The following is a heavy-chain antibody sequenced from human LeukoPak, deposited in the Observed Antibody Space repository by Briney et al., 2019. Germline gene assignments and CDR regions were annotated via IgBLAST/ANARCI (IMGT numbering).Heavy chain of an antibody. V-gene: IGHV3-33*01. D-gene: IGHD4-11*01. CDR3: ARDGYSNYYYGMDF. J-gene: IGHJ6*02. CDR1: GFTISRHG. Sequence: GGSLRLSCAASGFTISRHGMHWVRQAPGKGLEWVAVIYSDGSKTFYVDSVKGRFTTSRDISKNTLYLQMNSLRVEDTAVYYCARDGYSNYYYGMDFWGQGTMVTVSS. CDR2: IYSDGSKT.